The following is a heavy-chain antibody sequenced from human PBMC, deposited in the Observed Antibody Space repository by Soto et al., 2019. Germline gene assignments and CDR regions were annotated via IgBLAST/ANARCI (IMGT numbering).Heavy chain of an antibody. J-gene: IGHJ4*02. CDR1: GGSISSSSYY. Sequence: QLQLQESGPGLVKPSETLSLTCTVSGGSISSSSYYWGWIRQPPGKGLEWIGSIYYSGSTYYNPSLKSRVTLSVDTSKNQFSLKLSSVTAADTAVYYCARHSVTTVVDYWGQGTLVTVSS. CDR3: ARHSVTTVVDY. D-gene: IGHD4-17*01. CDR2: IYYSGST. V-gene: IGHV4-39*01.